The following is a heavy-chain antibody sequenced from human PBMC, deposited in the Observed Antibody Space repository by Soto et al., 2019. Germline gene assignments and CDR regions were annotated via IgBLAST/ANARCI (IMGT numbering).Heavy chain of an antibody. V-gene: IGHV3-74*01. CDR2: INNDGSST. Sequence: XGSLMLSCAASGFPLNHHWMHWVRESPGKGLVWVSRINNDGSSTAYADPVKVRFTISRDNAKNTLNLQMNSLRAEDTAIYECARDLGGPDYWGQGTLVTVSS. D-gene: IGHD3-16*01. CDR3: ARDLGGPDY. CDR1: GFPLNHHW. J-gene: IGHJ4*02.